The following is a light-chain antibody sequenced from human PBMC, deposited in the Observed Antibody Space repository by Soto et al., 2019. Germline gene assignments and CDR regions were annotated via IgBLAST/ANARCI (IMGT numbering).Light chain of an antibody. V-gene: IGLV2-8*01. J-gene: IGLJ2*01. Sequence: QSALTQPPSASGSPGQSVAISCTGTSSDVGGYSYVSWYQQHPGKAPKLMIYEVSKRPSGVPDRFSGSKSGNTASLTVSRLQAEDEADYYCSSYARNRDVLFGGGTKLTVL. CDR3: SSYARNRDVL. CDR1: SSDVGGYSY. CDR2: EVS.